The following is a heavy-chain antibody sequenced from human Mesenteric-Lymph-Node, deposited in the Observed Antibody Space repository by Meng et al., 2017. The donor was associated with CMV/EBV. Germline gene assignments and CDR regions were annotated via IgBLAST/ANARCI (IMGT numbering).Heavy chain of an antibody. D-gene: IGHD3-16*02. CDR3: ASLKYDYVWGNYRYGDYYYYGMDV. Sequence: SETLSLTCTVSGDSITSTDYYWGWIRQAPGKGLEWIESAYYSGPTYQNPSLKSRVTISLDMSKNQFSLNLNSVTAADTAVYYCASLKYDYVWGNYRYGDYYYYGMDVWGQGTTVTVSS. J-gene: IGHJ6*02. V-gene: IGHV4-39*07. CDR1: GDSITSTDYY. CDR2: AYYSGPT.